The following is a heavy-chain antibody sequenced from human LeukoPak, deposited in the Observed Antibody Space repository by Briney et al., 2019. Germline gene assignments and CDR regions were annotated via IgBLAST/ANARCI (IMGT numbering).Heavy chain of an antibody. V-gene: IGHV1-69*04. CDR1: GGTSSSYA. CDR2: IIPILGIA. CDR3: AREGLAAAGTHYYFDY. J-gene: IGHJ4*02. Sequence: SVKVSCKASGGTSSSYAISWVRQAPGQGLEWMGRIIPILGIANYAQKFQGRVTITADKSTSTAYMELSSLRSEDTAVYYCAREGLAAAGTHYYFDYWGQGTLVTVSS. D-gene: IGHD6-13*01.